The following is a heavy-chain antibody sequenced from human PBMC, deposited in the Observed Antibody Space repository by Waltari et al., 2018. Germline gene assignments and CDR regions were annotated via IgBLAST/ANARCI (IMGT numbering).Heavy chain of an antibody. Sequence: QVQLQESGPSLLKPSETLSLICTVSGGSISGFYWSWVRQPPGQGLDCIGYIYYTGSTNFNPSLKTGVTMSVDTSKNQFSLKLSAVTAAETAFDDCAGGGGGDWEWFDPWGQGTLVTVSS. V-gene: IGHV4-59*01. J-gene: IGHJ5*02. CDR1: GGSISGFY. D-gene: IGHD2-21*02. CDR2: IYYTGST. CDR3: AGGGGGDWEWFDP.